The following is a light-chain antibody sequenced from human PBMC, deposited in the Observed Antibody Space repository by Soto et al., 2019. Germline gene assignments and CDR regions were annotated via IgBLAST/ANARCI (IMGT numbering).Light chain of an antibody. Sequence: EIVLTQSPGTLSLSPGETATLSCRASQSLTSNFVAWYQQKPGQAPRLLVYVASYRATGIPDRFSGSGSGTDFTLTINRLEPEDFAVYYCEQYVSSPFTFGPGTKVDL. V-gene: IGKV3-20*01. J-gene: IGKJ3*01. CDR2: VAS. CDR1: QSLTSNF. CDR3: EQYVSSPFT.